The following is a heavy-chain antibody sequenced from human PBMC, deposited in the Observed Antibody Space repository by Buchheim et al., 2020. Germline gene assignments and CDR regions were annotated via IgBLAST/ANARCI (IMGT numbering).Heavy chain of an antibody. Sequence: EVQLLESGGDLAQPGGSLRLSCAASGFTLSSSGMTWVRQAPGKGLEWVSAISGSSSSTFYADSVRGRFTISRDNSKNTLFLQMTSLRAEDTAVYYCAKRGDRSYWYFDLWGRGTL. J-gene: IGHJ2*01. D-gene: IGHD7-27*01. V-gene: IGHV3-23*01. CDR2: ISGSSSST. CDR3: AKRGDRSYWYFDL. CDR1: GFTLSSSG.